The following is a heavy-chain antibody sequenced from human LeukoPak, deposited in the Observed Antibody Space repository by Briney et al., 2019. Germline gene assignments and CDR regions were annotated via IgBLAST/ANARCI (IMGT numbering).Heavy chain of an antibody. CDR1: GGSFSGYY. CDR2: INHSGST. J-gene: IGHJ5*02. CDR3: ARGFGGYSGYDWFDP. D-gene: IGHD5-12*01. V-gene: IGHV4-34*01. Sequence: SKTLSLTCAVYGGSFSGYYWSWIRQPPGKGLEWIGEINHSGSTNYNPSLKSRVTISVDTSKNQFSLKLSSVTAADTAVYYCARGFGGYSGYDWFDPWGQGTLVTVSS.